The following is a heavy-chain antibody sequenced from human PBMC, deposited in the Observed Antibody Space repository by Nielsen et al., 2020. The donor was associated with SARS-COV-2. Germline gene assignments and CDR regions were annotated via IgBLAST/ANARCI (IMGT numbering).Heavy chain of an antibody. V-gene: IGHV3-30*02. D-gene: IGHD3-10*01. CDR3: ANSNVVRGIIGYYFEY. J-gene: IGHJ4*02. Sequence: DSVKGRFTISRDNFKNTLYLQMNSLRTEDTAVYYCANSNVVRGIIGYYFEYWGRGTAVNVSS.